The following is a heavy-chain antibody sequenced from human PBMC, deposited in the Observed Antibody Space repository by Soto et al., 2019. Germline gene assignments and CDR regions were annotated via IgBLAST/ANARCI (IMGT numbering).Heavy chain of an antibody. V-gene: IGHV1-18*04. CDR2: ISAYNGNT. J-gene: IGHJ6*02. CDR1: GCTFTSYG. D-gene: IGHD6-19*01. CDR3: ASVPVAVAGTGDYYYYGMDV. Sequence: VKGAYTASGCTFTSYGSIWVRQSPGQGLEWMGWISAYNGNTNYAQKLQGRVTMTTDTSTSTAYMELRSLRSDDTAVYYCASVPVAVAGTGDYYYYGMDVWGQGTTVTVSS.